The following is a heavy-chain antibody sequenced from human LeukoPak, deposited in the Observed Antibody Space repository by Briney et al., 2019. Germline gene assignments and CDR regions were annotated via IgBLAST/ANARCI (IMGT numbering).Heavy chain of an antibody. J-gene: IGHJ4*02. Sequence: ASVKVSCKTSICGFFSLLVSLVRQAPRQRLEWMGWISTYNYNTYFAQKFRGRITLTKDTSTSTVYMELRDFRSGVAASSDCARQVDTSMALPDYCGQGTLVTVSS. CDR2: ISTYNYNT. CDR1: ICGFFSL. D-gene: IGHD5-18*01. CDR3: ARQVDTSMALPDY. V-gene: IGHV1-18*01.